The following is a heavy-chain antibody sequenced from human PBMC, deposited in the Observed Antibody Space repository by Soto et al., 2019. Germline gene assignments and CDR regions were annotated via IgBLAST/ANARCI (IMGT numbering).Heavy chain of an antibody. CDR3: ARDSGGPYSSSWYHWFDP. J-gene: IGHJ5*02. CDR2: ISAYNGNT. D-gene: IGHD6-13*01. Sequence: GASVKVSCKASGYTFTSYGISWVRQAPGQGLEWMGWISAYNGNTNYAQKLQGRVTMTTDTSTSTAYMELRSLRSDDTAVYYCARDSGGPYSSSWYHWFDPWGQGTLVTVSS. V-gene: IGHV1-18*01. CDR1: GYTFTSYG.